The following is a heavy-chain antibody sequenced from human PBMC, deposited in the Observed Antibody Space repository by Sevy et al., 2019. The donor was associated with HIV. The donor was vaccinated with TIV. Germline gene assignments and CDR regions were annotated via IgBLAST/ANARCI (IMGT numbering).Heavy chain of an antibody. Sequence: GGSLRLSCAASGLNVSDYFMSWIRQAPGKRPEWVSYISSSGTIIYYADSVKGRFTISRDNAKNSLYLQMNSLRAEDTAIYYRARDIASGCFFSLYFDYWGQGTLVTVSS. CDR1: GLNVSDYF. CDR2: ISSSGTII. V-gene: IGHV3-11*01. CDR3: ARDIASGCFFSLYFDY. D-gene: IGHD3-10*01. J-gene: IGHJ4*02.